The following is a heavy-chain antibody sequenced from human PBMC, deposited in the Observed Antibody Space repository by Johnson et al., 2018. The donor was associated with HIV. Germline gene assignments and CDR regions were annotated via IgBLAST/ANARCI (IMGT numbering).Heavy chain of an antibody. J-gene: IGHJ3*02. V-gene: IGHV3-66*01. CDR3: AREGAWEVRPGAFDI. D-gene: IGHD1-26*01. CDR1: GFTFSGNY. Sequence: VQLVESGGGLVKPGGSLRLSCAASGFTFSGNYMSWVRQAPGKGLEWVSIIYSGGSTFYADSVKGRFSISRDNSKNTLYLQMNSLRVEDTAVYYCAREGAWEVRPGAFDIWGQGTMVTVSS. CDR2: IYSGGST.